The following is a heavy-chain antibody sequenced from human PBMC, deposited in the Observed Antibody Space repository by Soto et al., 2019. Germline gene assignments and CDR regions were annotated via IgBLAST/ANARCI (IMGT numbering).Heavy chain of an antibody. J-gene: IGHJ4*02. D-gene: IGHD6-19*01. CDR2: LSYEGSEE. V-gene: IGHV3-30*03. CDR3: ALTRRSSLLEVAGPGLGY. Sequence: PGGSLRLSCAASGFNFGVFGMHWVRQAPGKGLEWLSVLSYEGSEEYYADSVRGRFTISRDNSKNTLFLQMDSLRVDDTGVYYCALTRRSSLLEVAGPGLGYWGQGTLVTVSS. CDR1: GFNFGVFG.